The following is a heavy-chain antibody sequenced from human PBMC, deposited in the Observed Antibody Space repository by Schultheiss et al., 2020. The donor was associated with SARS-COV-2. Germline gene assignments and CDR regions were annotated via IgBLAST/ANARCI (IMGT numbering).Heavy chain of an antibody. CDR1: GGSISSSSYY. V-gene: IGHV4-39*07. CDR3: ARDMLGGDGYNWDWFDP. CDR2: IYYSGST. Sequence: SETLSLTCTVSGGSISSSSYYWGWIRQPPGKGLEWIGSIYYSGSTYYNPSLKSRVTISVDTSKNQFSLKLSSVTAADTAVYYCARDMLGGDGYNWDWFDPWGHGTLVTVSS. D-gene: IGHD5-24*01. J-gene: IGHJ5*02.